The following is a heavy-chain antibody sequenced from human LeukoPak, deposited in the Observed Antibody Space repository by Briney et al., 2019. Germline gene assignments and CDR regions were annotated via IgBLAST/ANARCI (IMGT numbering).Heavy chain of an antibody. CDR2: ISGSGGST. J-gene: IGHJ6*02. Sequence: GSLRLSCAASGFTFSSYAMSWVRQAPGKGLEWVSAISGSGGSTYYADSVKGRFTISRDNSKNTLYLQMNSLRAEDTAVYYCAKDLGYPGYYYYGMDVWGQGTTVTVS. CDR1: GFTFSSYA. D-gene: IGHD1-1*01. V-gene: IGHV3-23*01. CDR3: AKDLGYPGYYYYGMDV.